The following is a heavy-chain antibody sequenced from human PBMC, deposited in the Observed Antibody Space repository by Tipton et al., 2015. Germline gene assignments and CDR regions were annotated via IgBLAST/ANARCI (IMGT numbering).Heavy chain of an antibody. D-gene: IGHD3-16*01. CDR3: ARERENSYGSFDH. Sequence: GLVKPSETLSLTCDVSGYSISSGYYWGWIRQPPGKGLEWIGSIFHRGDTNYNPSLKTRVAISGDTSKNQFSLELNSVTAADTAVYSCARERENSYGSFDHWGQGSLVTVSS. CDR2: IFHRGDT. J-gene: IGHJ4*02. CDR1: GYSISSGYY. V-gene: IGHV4-38-2*02.